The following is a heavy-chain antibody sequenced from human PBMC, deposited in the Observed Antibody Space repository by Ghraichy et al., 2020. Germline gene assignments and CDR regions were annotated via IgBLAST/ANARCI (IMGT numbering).Heavy chain of an antibody. CDR1: GGSISSYY. J-gene: IGHJ3*02. CDR3: ARGAAIVVVNAFDI. D-gene: IGHD2-21*01. CDR2: IYYSGST. Sequence: SETLSLTCTVSGGSISSYYWSWIRQPPGKGLEWIGYIYYSGSTNYNPSLKSRVTISVDTSRNQFSLKLSSVTAADTAVYYCARGAAIVVVNAFDIWDQGTMVTVSS. V-gene: IGHV4-59*01.